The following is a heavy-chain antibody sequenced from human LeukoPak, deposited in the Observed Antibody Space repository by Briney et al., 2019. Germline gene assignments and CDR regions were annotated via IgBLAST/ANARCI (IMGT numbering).Heavy chain of an antibody. CDR3: ARRPSSGWYGDAFDI. CDR2: IYYSGST. D-gene: IGHD6-19*01. J-gene: IGHJ3*02. V-gene: IGHV4-59*08. CDR1: GGSISSYY. Sequence: SETLSLTCTVSGGSISSYYWSWIRQPPGKGLEWIGYIYYSGSTNYNPSLKSRVTISVDTSKNQFSLKLSSVTAADTAVYYYARRPSSGWYGDAFDIWGQGTMVTVSS.